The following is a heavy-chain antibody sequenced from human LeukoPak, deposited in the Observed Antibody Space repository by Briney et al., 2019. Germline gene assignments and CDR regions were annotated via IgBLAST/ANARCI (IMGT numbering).Heavy chain of an antibody. J-gene: IGHJ5*01. CDR3: AKGRGYSGSAADS. Sequence: PGGSLRLSCAASGFAFDDYAVHWVRQAPGKGLEWVSLMRGDGSTTYYADSVKGRFTISRDNSKNSLYLQMNSLRIEDTALYYCAKGRGYSGSAADSWGQGTLVTVSS. D-gene: IGHD5-12*01. CDR1: GFAFDDYA. V-gene: IGHV3-43*02. CDR2: MRGDGSTT.